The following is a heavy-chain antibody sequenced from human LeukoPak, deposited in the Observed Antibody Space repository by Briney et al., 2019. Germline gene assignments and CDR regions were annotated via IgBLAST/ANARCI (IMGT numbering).Heavy chain of an antibody. CDR3: ARHPATENWFDP. D-gene: IGHD1-26*01. CDR1: GGSISGYY. Sequence: PSETLSLTCTVSGGSISGYYWSWIRQPAGKGPEWIGHIYTSGGSNYNPSLNSRATMSVDTSKNQISLILRSMAAADTAIYYCARHPATENWFDPWGQGILVTVSS. J-gene: IGHJ5*02. V-gene: IGHV4-4*07. CDR2: IYTSGGS.